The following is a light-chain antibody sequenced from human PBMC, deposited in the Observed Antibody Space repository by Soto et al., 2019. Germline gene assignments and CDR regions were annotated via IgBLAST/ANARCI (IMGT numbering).Light chain of an antibody. V-gene: IGKV3-11*01. CDR1: QSVSYY. CDR3: HQRQSWPRT. J-gene: IGKJ1*01. CDR2: DAS. Sequence: EIVLTQSPGTLSLSPGERATLSCRASQSVSYYLAWYQQKPGQAPRLLIYDASSRATGVPDRFSASGTGTDFTLTISDVQPEDFAVYYCHQRQSWPRTFGQGTKVDIK.